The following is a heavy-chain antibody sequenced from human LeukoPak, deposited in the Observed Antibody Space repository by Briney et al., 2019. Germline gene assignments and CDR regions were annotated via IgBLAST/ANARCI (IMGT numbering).Heavy chain of an antibody. CDR2: ISSSGSTI. D-gene: IGHD6-13*01. J-gene: IGHJ4*02. CDR3: ARTSPNGAAGLAFDY. CDR1: GFTFSSYE. V-gene: IGHV3-48*03. Sequence: GGSLRLSCAASGFTFSSYEMNWVRQAPGKGLEWVSYISSSGSTIYYADSVKGRFTISRDNAKNSLYLQMNSLRAEDTAVYYCARTSPNGAAGLAFDYWGQGTLVTVSS.